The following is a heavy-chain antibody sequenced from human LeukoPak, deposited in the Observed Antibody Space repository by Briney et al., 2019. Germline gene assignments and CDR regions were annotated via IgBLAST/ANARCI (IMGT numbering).Heavy chain of an antibody. D-gene: IGHD6-19*01. CDR2: ISGSGGST. CDR1: GFIFSTYA. CDR3: AKVIAVAGTMGYYYYMDV. V-gene: IGHV3-23*01. Sequence: GGSLRLSCAASGFIFSTYAMSWVRQAPGKGLEWVSTISGSGGSTYYADSVKGRFTISRDNSKNTVYLQMNSLRAEDTAVYYCAKVIAVAGTMGYYYYMDVWGKGTTVTVSS. J-gene: IGHJ6*03.